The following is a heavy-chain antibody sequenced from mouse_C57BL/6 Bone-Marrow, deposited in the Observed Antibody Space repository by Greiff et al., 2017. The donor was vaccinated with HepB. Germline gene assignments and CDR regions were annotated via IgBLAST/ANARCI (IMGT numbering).Heavy chain of an antibody. V-gene: IGHV1-64*01. CDR1: GYTFTSYR. Sequence: QVQLQQSGAELVKPGASVKLSCKASGYTFTSYRMHWVKQRPGQGLEWIGMIHPNSGSTNYNEKFKSKATLTVDKSSSTAYMQLSSLTSEDSAVYYCARRYYEDFDYWGQGTTLTVSS. CDR2: IHPNSGST. D-gene: IGHD1-1*01. CDR3: ARRYYEDFDY. J-gene: IGHJ2*01.